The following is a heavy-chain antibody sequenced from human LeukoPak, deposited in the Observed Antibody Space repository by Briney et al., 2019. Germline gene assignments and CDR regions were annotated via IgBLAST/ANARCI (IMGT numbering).Heavy chain of an antibody. CDR2: FYRGIST. D-gene: IGHD3-22*01. CDR3: ARYYDSSGYTQGAFDI. V-gene: IGHV3-66*02. J-gene: IGHJ3*02. Sequence: PGGSLRLSCAASGFTVSSNYMSRVRQAPGKGLEWVSSFYRGISTYYADSVKGRFTTSRDHSKNTVYLQMDSLRPEDTAVYYCARYYDSSGYTQGAFDIWGQGTMVTVS. CDR1: GFTVSSNY.